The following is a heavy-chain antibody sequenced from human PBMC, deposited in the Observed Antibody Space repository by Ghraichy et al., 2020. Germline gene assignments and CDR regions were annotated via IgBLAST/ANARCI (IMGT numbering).Heavy chain of an antibody. CDR1: GFTFSSYW. Sequence: GGSLRLSCAASGFTFSSYWMSWVRQAPGKGLEWVANIKQDGSEKYYVDSVKGRFTISRDNAKNSLYLQMNSLRAEDTAVYYCARGIFGGNSYYFDYWGQGTLVTVSS. D-gene: IGHD4-23*01. CDR2: IKQDGSEK. CDR3: ARGIFGGNSYYFDY. J-gene: IGHJ4*02. V-gene: IGHV3-7*05.